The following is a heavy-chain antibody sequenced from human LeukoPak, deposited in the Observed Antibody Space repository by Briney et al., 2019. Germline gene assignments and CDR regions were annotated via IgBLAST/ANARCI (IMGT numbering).Heavy chain of an antibody. CDR2: MNPNSGNT. CDR1: GYTFTSYD. D-gene: IGHD3-10*01. J-gene: IGHJ5*02. Sequence: ASVKVSCKASGYTFTSYDINWVRQATGQGLEWMGWMNPNSGNTGYAQKFQGRVTMTRNTSISTAYMELSSLRSEDTAVYYCARVVLWFGESYNWFDPWGQGTLVTVSS. CDR3: ARVVLWFGESYNWFDP. V-gene: IGHV1-8*01.